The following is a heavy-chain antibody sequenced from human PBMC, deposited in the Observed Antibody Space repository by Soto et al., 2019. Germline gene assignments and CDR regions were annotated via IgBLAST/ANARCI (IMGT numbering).Heavy chain of an antibody. Sequence: ASVKVSCKASGYTFTRYGISWVRRAPGQGLEWMGWISGYNGDSNYAQKLQGRVSMTMDTSTGTAYMELRSLTSDDTAVYYCAKNGQPPYYYYGLDVWGQGTKVTVSS. V-gene: IGHV1-18*01. D-gene: IGHD2-8*01. CDR3: AKNGQPPYYYYGLDV. J-gene: IGHJ6*02. CDR2: ISGYNGDS. CDR1: GYTFTRYG.